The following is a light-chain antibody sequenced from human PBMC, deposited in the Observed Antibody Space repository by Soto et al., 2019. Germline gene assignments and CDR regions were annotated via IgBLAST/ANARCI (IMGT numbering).Light chain of an antibody. V-gene: IGKV3-11*01. CDR2: ATS. J-gene: IGKJ4*01. CDR3: QQRSDWPPSLT. Sequence: EIVLTQSPATLSLSPGERATLSCRASQSVTKSLAWYQPKTGQAPRLLIFATSHRATDIPTRFSGSGSETDFTLTISSLEPEDFAVYYCQQRSDWPPSLTFGGGTKGEIK. CDR1: QSVTKS.